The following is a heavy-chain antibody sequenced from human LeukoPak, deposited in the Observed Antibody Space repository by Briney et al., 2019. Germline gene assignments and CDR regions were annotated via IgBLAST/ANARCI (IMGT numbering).Heavy chain of an antibody. CDR2: INHSGST. V-gene: IGHV4-34*01. CDR1: GGSFSGYY. CDR3: ARDRGPWSYYYMDV. Sequence: SETLSLTCAVYGGSFSGYYWSWIRQPPGKGLEWIGEINHSGSTNYNPSLKSRVTISVDTSKNQFSLKLSSVTAADTAVYYCARDRGPWSYYYMDVWGKGTTVTVSS. J-gene: IGHJ6*03. D-gene: IGHD3-10*01.